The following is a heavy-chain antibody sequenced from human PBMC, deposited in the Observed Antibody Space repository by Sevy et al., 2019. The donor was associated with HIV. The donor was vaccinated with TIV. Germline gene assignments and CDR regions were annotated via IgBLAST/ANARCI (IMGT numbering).Heavy chain of an antibody. D-gene: IGHD6-13*01. J-gene: IGHJ4*02. Sequence: GGSLRLSCAASGFTFSNAWMSWVRQAPGKGLEWVGRIKSKTDGGTTDYAAPVKGRFTISRDDSKNTQYMQMNSLKTKNTAVYNCSSHSRYWGQGTLVTVSS. CDR2: IKSKTDGGTT. V-gene: IGHV3-15*01. CDR1: GFTFSNAW. CDR3: SSHSRY.